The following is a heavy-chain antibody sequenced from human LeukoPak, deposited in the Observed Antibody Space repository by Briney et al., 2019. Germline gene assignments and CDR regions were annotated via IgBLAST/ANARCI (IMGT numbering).Heavy chain of an antibody. D-gene: IGHD6-6*01. CDR3: ARLMYSSSYADY. J-gene: IGHJ4*02. CDR2: IIPIFGTA. V-gene: IGHV1-69*01. CDR1: GGTFSSYA. Sequence: ASVKVSCKASGGTFSSYAISWVRQAPGQGLERMGGIIPIFGTANYAQKFQGRVTITADESTSTAYMELSSLRSEDTAVYYCARLMYSSSYADYWGQGTLVTVSS.